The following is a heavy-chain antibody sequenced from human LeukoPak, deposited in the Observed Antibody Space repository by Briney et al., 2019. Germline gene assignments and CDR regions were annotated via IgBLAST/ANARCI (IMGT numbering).Heavy chain of an antibody. CDR3: ARGAYADFSDYYDSSGYYYERYYFDY. J-gene: IGHJ4*02. CDR1: GGSISSGGYS. D-gene: IGHD3-22*01. CDR2: IYHSGST. Sequence: SETLSLTCAVSGGSISSGGYSWSWIRPPPGKGVEWIGYIYHSGSTYYNPSLKSRVTISVDRSKNQFSLKLSSVTAADTAVYYCARGAYADFSDYYDSSGYYYERYYFDYWGQGTLVTVSS. V-gene: IGHV4-30-2*01.